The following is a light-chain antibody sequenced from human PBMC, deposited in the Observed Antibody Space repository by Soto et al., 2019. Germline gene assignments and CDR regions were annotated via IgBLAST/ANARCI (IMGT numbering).Light chain of an antibody. V-gene: IGKV3-20*01. CDR1: QSVSSSY. CDR3: QQYGSSPLT. J-gene: IGKJ4*01. CDR2: GAS. Sequence: EIVLTQSPGTLSLSPGERATLSYRASQSVSSSYLAWYQQKPGQAPRLLIYGASSRAAGIPDRFSGSASGTDFTLTTSRLEPEDFAVYYCQQYGSSPLTFGGGTKVDI.